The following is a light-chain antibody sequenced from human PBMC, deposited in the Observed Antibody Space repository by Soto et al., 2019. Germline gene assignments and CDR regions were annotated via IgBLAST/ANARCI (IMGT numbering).Light chain of an antibody. J-gene: IGLJ1*01. Sequence: QSALAQPPSASGSPGQSVTISCTGTSSDVGGYNYVSCYQQHPGKAPKLMIYEVSERTSGVPDRFSGSKSSNTASLTVSGLQAEDEADYYCSSYAGSTIFGTGTKVTVL. CDR2: EVS. CDR1: SSDVGGYNY. V-gene: IGLV2-8*01. CDR3: SSYAGSTI.